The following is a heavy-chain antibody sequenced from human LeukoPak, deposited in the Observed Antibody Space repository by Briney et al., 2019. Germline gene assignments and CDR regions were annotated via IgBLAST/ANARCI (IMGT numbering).Heavy chain of an antibody. V-gene: IGHV1-46*01. CDR1: GYTFTSYY. D-gene: IGHD1-26*01. CDR3: ARDGTGATVFDY. CDR2: INPSGGST. Sequence: GASVKDSCKASGYTFTSYYMHWVRQAPGQGLEWMGIINPSGGSTSYAQKFQGRVTMTRDTSTSTVYMELSSLRSEDTAVYYCARDGTGATVFDYWGQGTLVTVSS. J-gene: IGHJ4*02.